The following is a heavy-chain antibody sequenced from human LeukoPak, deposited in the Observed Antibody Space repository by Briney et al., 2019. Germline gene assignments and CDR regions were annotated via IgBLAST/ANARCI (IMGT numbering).Heavy chain of an antibody. J-gene: IGHJ4*02. V-gene: IGHV4-59*08. D-gene: IGHD6-19*01. CDR1: GGSINSYY. Sequence: SETLSLTCAVSGGSINSYYWSWIRQPPGKRLEWIGYIHSTGITIYNPSLKSRVTISIARSKHQFPLKLSSVTAADAAVYYCARHVSGWDGFDYWGQGTPVTVSS. CDR3: ARHVSGWDGFDY. CDR2: IHSTGIT.